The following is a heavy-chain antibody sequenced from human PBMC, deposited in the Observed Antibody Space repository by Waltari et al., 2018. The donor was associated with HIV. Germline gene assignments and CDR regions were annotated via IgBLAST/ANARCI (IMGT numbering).Heavy chain of an antibody. CDR1: GYTFTSYG. CDR2: ISVYNGNT. CDR3: ARHDLGYCSSTSCYFFDS. Sequence: QVQLVQSGAEVKKPGASVKVSCKASGYTFTSYGISWVRQAPGQGLEWMGWISVYNGNTNYAQNLQGRVTMTTDTSSSTAYMELRSLRSDDTAVYFCARHDLGYCSSTSCYFFDSWGQGTLVTVSS. D-gene: IGHD2-2*01. J-gene: IGHJ4*02. V-gene: IGHV1-18*01.